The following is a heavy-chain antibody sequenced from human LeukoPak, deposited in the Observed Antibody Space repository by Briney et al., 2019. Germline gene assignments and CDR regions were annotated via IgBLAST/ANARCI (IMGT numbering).Heavy chain of an antibody. CDR3: AKIAGVDPFDI. Sequence: GSLRLSCEASGFTFNTHGMHWVRQAPGKGLEWVAVISYDGTKKNYADSVEGRFTLSRDNLKNTVYLQMNSLRREDTAVYYCAKIAGVDPFDIWGQGTMVTVSS. V-gene: IGHV3-30*18. CDR2: ISYDGTKK. D-gene: IGHD2-15*01. CDR1: GFTFNTHG. J-gene: IGHJ3*02.